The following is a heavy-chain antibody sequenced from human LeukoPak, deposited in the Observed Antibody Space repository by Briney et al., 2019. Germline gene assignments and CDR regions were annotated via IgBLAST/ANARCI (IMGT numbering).Heavy chain of an antibody. CDR1: GGSISSGGYY. CDR2: IYQSGTT. J-gene: IGHJ4*02. Sequence: PSETLSLTCAVSGGSISSGGYYWSWIRQPPGKALEWIGNIYQSGTTYYNPSLKSRVTISVDRSKNQFSLKLSSVTAADTAVYYCARGTGGYYLFDYWGQGTLVTVSS. CDR3: ARGTGGYYLFDY. V-gene: IGHV4-30-2*01. D-gene: IGHD3-22*01.